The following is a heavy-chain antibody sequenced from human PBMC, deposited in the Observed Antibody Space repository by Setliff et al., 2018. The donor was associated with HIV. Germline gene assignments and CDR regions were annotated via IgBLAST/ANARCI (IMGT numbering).Heavy chain of an antibody. CDR2: ISASGVST. D-gene: IGHD2-15*01. Sequence: LRLSCAASGFTFSSFAMNWVRQAPGKGLEWVSIISASGVSTYYADSVKDRFTISRDNSKNTLYLQMSGLRAEDTAVYYCAKMACSGGNCYSGSWGQGALVTVSS. CDR1: GFTFSSFA. V-gene: IGHV3-23*01. J-gene: IGHJ5*02. CDR3: AKMACSGGNCYSGS.